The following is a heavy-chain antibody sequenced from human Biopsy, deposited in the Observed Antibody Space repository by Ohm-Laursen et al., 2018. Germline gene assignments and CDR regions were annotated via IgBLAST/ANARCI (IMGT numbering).Heavy chain of an antibody. CDR1: GGSFTGHY. D-gene: IGHD4-23*01. CDR3: ARGSNDFGGLYFPR. V-gene: IGHV4-59*11. Sequence: GTLSLTCTVSGGSFTGHYGSWIRQPPGKGLEWIGHISYTGYTSYNASLKSRVTISVDTSRNHFSLRLSSLTAADTAVYYCARGSNDFGGLYFPRWGQGTLLTVSS. J-gene: IGHJ4*02. CDR2: ISYTGYT.